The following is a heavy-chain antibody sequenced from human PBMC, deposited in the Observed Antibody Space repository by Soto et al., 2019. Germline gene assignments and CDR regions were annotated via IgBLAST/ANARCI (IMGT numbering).Heavy chain of an antibody. CDR1: GFTFSDYY. D-gene: IGHD5-12*01. V-gene: IGHV3-11*01. Sequence: GGSLTLSCAASGFTFSDYYMSWIRQAPGKGLEWVSYISSSGSTIYYADSVKGRFTISRDNAKNSLYLQMNSLRAEDTAVYYCARERYRDSEGVSYGMDVWGQGTTVTVSS. J-gene: IGHJ6*02. CDR2: ISSSGSTI. CDR3: ARERYRDSEGVSYGMDV.